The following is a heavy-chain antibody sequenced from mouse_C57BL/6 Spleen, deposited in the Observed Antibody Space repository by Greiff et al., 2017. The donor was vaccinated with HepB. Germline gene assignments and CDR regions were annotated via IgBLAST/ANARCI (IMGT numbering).Heavy chain of an antibody. CDR1: GYTFTSYW. J-gene: IGHJ1*03. CDR3: ARRVWGETWYFDV. CDR2: IHPNSGST. V-gene: IGHV1-64*01. D-gene: IGHD4-1*01. Sequence: QVQLQQPGAELVKPGASVKLSCKASGYTFTSYWMHWVKQRPGQGLEWIGMIHPNSGSTNYNEKFKSKATLTVDKSSSTAYMQLSSLTSEDSAVYYCARRVWGETWYFDVWGTGTTVTVSS.